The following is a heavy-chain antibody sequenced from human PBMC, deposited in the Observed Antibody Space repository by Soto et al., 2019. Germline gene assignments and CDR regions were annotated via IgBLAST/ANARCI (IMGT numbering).Heavy chain of an antibody. D-gene: IGHD6-13*01. V-gene: IGHV3-13*01. CDR3: ARAVIAAAGTYYYYYGMDV. J-gene: IGHJ6*02. Sequence: GSLRLSCAASGFTFSSYDMHWVRQATGKGLEWVSAIGTAGDTYYPGSAKGRFTISRENAKNSLYLQMNSLRAGDTAVYYCARAVIAAAGTYYYYYGMDVWGQGTTVTVSS. CDR1: GFTFSSYD. CDR2: IGTAGDT.